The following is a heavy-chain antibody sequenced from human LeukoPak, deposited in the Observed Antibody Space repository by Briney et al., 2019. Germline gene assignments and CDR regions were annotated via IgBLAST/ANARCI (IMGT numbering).Heavy chain of an antibody. CDR1: GGSFSGYY. D-gene: IGHD3-22*01. CDR3: ARDINGYYYDSHGYYPTDL. CDR2: INHSGST. J-gene: IGHJ5*02. Sequence: SETLSLTCAVYGGSFSGYYWSWIRQPPGKGLEWIGEINHSGSTNYNPSLKSRVTISVDTSKNQFSLKLSSVTAADTAVYYCARDINGYYYDSHGYYPTDLWGQGTLVTVSS. V-gene: IGHV4-34*01.